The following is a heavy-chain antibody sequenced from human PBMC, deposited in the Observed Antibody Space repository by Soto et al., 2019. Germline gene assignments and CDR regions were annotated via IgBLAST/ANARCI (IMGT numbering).Heavy chain of an antibody. D-gene: IGHD6-13*01. CDR2: INHSGST. CDR1: GESFSCYY. J-gene: IGHJ4*02. Sequence: LSLTRAVYGESFSCYYWSWIRQPPGEGLEWSGEINHSGSTNYNPSLKSRVTISVDTSKNQFSLKLTAVTAADTAVYYCARVEQQLVSYFDYWGQGTLVTVSS. V-gene: IGHV4-34*01. CDR3: ARVEQQLVSYFDY.